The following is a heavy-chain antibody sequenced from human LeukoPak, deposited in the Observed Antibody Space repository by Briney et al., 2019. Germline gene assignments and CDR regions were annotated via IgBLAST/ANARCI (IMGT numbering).Heavy chain of an antibody. D-gene: IGHD6-19*01. CDR2: INPNSGGT. CDR3: ASNSIAVAGTSDYYYYYGMDV. V-gene: IGHV1-2*02. Sequence: ASVKVSCKASGYTFTGYYMHWVRQAPGQGLEWMGWINPNSGGTNYAQKFQGRVTMTRDTSISTAYMELSRLRSDDTAVYYCASNSIAVAGTSDYYYYYGMDVWGQGTTVTVSS. J-gene: IGHJ6*02. CDR1: GYTFTGYY.